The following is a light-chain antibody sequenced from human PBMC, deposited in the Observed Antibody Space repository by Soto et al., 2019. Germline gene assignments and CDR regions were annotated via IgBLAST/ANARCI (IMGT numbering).Light chain of an antibody. CDR1: SGHSSYA. CDR2: LHSDGSH. V-gene: IGLV4-69*01. J-gene: IGLJ3*02. CDR3: QTWGTGIV. Sequence: QLVLTQSPSASASLGASVTLTCTLSSGHSSYAIAWHQQQPEKGPRYLMKLHSDGSHSKGDGIPDRFSGSSSGAARYLTISRLQSEDEADYYCQTWGTGIVFGGGTKLTLL.